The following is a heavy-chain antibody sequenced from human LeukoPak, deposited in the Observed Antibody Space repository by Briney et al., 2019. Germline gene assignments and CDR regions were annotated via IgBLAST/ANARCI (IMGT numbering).Heavy chain of an antibody. CDR1: GGSISSGGYS. CDR3: ARGSDSSRATYFDY. D-gene: IGHD3-22*01. J-gene: IGHJ4*02. V-gene: IGHV4-30-2*01. Sequence: SETLSLTCAVSGGSISSGGYSWSWIRQPPGKGLEWIGYIYHGGSTYYNPSLKSRVTISVDRSKNQFSLKLSSVTAADTAVYYCARGSDSSRATYFDYWGQGTLVTVSS. CDR2: IYHGGST.